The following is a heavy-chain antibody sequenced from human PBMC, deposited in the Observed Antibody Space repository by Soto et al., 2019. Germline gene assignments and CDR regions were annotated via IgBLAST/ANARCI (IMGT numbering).Heavy chain of an antibody. CDR3: ARNYLSSSWYPAFDY. CDR2: IYSGGST. D-gene: IGHD6-13*01. V-gene: IGHV3-53*01. J-gene: IGHJ4*02. CDR1: GFTVSSNY. Sequence: EVQLVESGGGLIQPGGSLRLSCAASGFTVSSNYMSWVRQAPGKGLEWVSVIYSGGSTYYADSVKGRFTISRDNSKNTLSLQMNSLRVEDTAMYFCARNYLSSSWYPAFDYWGQGTLVTVSS.